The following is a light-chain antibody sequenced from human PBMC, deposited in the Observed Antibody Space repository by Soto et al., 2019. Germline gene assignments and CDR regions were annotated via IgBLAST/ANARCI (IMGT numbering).Light chain of an antibody. V-gene: IGKV1-39*01. CDR2: AAS. Sequence: DIQMTQSPSSLSASVGDRVTITCRASQTITGYLNWYQQRPGKAPKLLIYAASSLQSGVPSRFSGSGSGTDFTLTLNSLQPEDFATYYCQQSHGIPYTFGQGTKLEIK. J-gene: IGKJ2*01. CDR1: QTITGY. CDR3: QQSHGIPYT.